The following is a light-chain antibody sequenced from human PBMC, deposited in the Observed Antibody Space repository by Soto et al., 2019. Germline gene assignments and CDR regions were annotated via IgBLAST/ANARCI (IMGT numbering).Light chain of an antibody. CDR3: MSHTSGSTRV. Sequence: QSALTQPASVSGSPGQSIAISCTGTSGDVGGYDYVSWYQQHPDKAPKLMIYEVTKRPSWVSNRFSGSKSGNTASLTISGLQPEDEADYYCMSHTSGSTRVFGSGTKVTVL. J-gene: IGLJ1*01. CDR2: EVT. V-gene: IGLV2-14*01. CDR1: SGDVGGYDY.